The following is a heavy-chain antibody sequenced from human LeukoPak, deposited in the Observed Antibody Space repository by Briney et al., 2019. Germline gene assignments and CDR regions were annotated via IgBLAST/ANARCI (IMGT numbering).Heavy chain of an antibody. Sequence: GGSPRLSCAASGFTFSTSSMSWVRQAPGKGLEWVANIKQDGSEKNYVDSVKGRFTISRDNAKNSLYLQINSLRAEDTAVYYCARNWRSIDYWGQGTLVTVSS. V-gene: IGHV3-7*01. CDR1: GFTFSTSS. J-gene: IGHJ4*02. D-gene: IGHD3-3*01. CDR3: ARNWRSIDY. CDR2: IKQDGSEK.